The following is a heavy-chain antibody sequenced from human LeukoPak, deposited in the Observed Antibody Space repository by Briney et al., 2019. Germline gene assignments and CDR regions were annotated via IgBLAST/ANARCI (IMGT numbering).Heavy chain of an antibody. V-gene: IGHV3-21*01. Sequence: GGSLRLSCAASGFTFSSYSMNWVRQGPGKGLEWVSSISSSSSYIYYADSVKGRFTISRDNAKNSLYLQMNSLRAEDTAVYYCARESDDFWSGYFPPDYWGQGTLVTVSS. CDR3: ARESDDFWSGYFPPDY. CDR2: ISSSSSYI. J-gene: IGHJ4*02. CDR1: GFTFSSYS. D-gene: IGHD3-3*01.